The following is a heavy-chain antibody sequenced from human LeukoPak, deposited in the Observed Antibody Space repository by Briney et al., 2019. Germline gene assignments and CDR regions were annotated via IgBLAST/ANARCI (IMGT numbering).Heavy chain of an antibody. CDR2: ISSGSNYI. CDR3: AKDALLWFGEFPTHFDY. CDR1: GFTFSSYS. V-gene: IGHV3-21*01. D-gene: IGHD3-10*01. J-gene: IGHJ4*02. Sequence: GGSLRLSCAASGFTFSSYSMNWVRQAPGKGLEWVSSISSGSNYIYYADSVKGRFTISRDNAKNSLYLQLNSLRAEDTAVYYCAKDALLWFGEFPTHFDYWGQGTLVTVSS.